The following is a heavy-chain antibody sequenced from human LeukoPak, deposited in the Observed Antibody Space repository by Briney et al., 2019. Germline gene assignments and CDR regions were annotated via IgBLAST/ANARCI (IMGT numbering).Heavy chain of an antibody. CDR3: ARYVTYGSGKYYFDY. J-gene: IGHJ4*02. CDR2: ISHSGST. V-gene: IGHV4-39*01. CDR1: GDSISGSDHS. Sequence: SETLSLTCTVSGDSISGSDHSWSWLRQPPGKELEWIASISHSGSTYYNPSLKSRVTISVDTSKNQISLRLSSVTAADTAVYFCARYVTYGSGKYYFDYWGQGSLVTVSS. D-gene: IGHD3-10*01.